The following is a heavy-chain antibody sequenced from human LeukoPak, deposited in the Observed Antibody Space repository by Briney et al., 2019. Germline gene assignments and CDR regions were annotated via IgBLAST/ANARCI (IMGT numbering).Heavy chain of an antibody. CDR1: GFTFSSYA. J-gene: IGHJ4*02. Sequence: GGSRRLSCGASGFTFSSYAMSWVRQAPGKGLRGVSPFRGGGDNTYYADSVKGRFTISRDNSKNTLYLQMNSLRAEDTAVYYCARASYCSNGVCYLVEYWGQGTLVTVSS. CDR2: FRGGGDNT. CDR3: ARASYCSNGVCYLVEY. D-gene: IGHD2-8*01. V-gene: IGHV3-23*01.